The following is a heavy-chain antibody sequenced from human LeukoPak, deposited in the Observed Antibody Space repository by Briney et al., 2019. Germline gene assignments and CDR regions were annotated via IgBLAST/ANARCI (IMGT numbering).Heavy chain of an antibody. J-gene: IGHJ4*02. D-gene: IGHD3-3*01. CDR2: VHLDGRS. CDR1: GGSVTGTNW. Sequence: SETLSLTCDVSGGSVTGTNWWTWVRQPPRRGLEWIGEVHLDGRSNYNPSLKSRLIMSVDLPENHISLKLTSLTAADTAVYYCAREGGFYRPLDYSGQGTLVTVSS. V-gene: IGHV4-4*02. CDR3: AREGGFYRPLDY.